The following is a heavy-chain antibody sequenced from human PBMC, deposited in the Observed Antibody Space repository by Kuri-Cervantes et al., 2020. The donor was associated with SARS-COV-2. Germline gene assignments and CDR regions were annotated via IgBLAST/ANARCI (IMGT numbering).Heavy chain of an antibody. V-gene: IGHV4-59*01. CDR1: GGFFSGYY. CDR3: ARSPESTEGTYDFVY. J-gene: IGHJ4*02. CDR2: YSGSS. Sequence: GSLRLSCAVYGGFFSGYYWSWIRQPPGKGLEWISYSGSSNYKPSFKSRVTISVDTSKNQFSLTLSSVTAADTAVYYCARSPESTEGTYDFVYWGQGTLVTVSS. D-gene: IGHD1-26*01.